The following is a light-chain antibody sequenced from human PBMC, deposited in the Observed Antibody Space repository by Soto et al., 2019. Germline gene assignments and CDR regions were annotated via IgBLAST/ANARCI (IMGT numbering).Light chain of an antibody. V-gene: IGKV3-20*01. J-gene: IGKJ5*01. CDR1: QTVSITY. CDR3: QQYCSSPRKR. Sequence: VLTQSPGPLSLSPGESATLSCRASQTVSITYLTWYQQKPGQAPRLLIFGASKRATGIPDRFSGSGSGRDFTLTISGLEPEDFAVQYCQQYCSSPRKRFGEGARLEIK. CDR2: GAS.